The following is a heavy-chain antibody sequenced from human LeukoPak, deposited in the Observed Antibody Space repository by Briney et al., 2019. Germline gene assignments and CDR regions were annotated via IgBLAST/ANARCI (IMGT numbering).Heavy chain of an antibody. CDR3: AGLLVCSTTSCYGVDY. J-gene: IGHJ4*02. CDR1: GFTFSTSS. CDR2: ISSSSGTI. Sequence: VGSLRLSCVASGFTFSTSSMNWVRQAPGKGLEWISYISSSSGTIYYADSVKGRFTISRDNARNSLYLQMSSLRAEDTAVYYCAGLLVCSTTSCYGVDYWGQGTLVTVSS. D-gene: IGHD2-2*01. V-gene: IGHV3-48*01.